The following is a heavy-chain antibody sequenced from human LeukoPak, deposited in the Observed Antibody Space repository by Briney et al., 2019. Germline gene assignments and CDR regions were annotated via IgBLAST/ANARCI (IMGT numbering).Heavy chain of an antibody. Sequence: RPSETLSLTCAVYGGSFSGYYWSWIRQPPGKGLEWIGEINHSGSTNYNPSLKSRVTISVGTSKNQFSLKLSSVTAADTAVYYCARGKTGTTDFDYWGQGTLVTVSS. CDR1: GGSFSGYY. D-gene: IGHD1-1*01. CDR2: INHSGST. V-gene: IGHV4-34*01. J-gene: IGHJ4*02. CDR3: ARGKTGTTDFDY.